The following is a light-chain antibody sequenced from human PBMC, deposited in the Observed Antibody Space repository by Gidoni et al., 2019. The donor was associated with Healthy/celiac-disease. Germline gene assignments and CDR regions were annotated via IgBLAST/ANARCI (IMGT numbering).Light chain of an antibody. Sequence: EIQMTQSPSTLSASVGDRVTITCRASQSISSWLAWYQQKPGKAPTLLIYKASSLESGVPSRFSGSGSGTEFTLTISSLQPDDFATYYCQQYNSYSRTFGQGTKVEIK. J-gene: IGKJ1*01. CDR1: QSISSW. CDR3: QQYNSYSRT. V-gene: IGKV1-5*03. CDR2: KAS.